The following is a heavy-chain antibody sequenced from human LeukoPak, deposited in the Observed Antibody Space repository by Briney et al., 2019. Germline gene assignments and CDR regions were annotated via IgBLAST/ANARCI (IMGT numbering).Heavy chain of an antibody. V-gene: IGHV3-30*18. CDR2: VSSGATNK. CDR1: GFTLTNYG. J-gene: IGHJ6*02. CDR3: AKGRVWFGELLFTMAV. Sequence: PGGSLRLSCAVSGFTLTNYGMHWVRQAPGKGLEWVAVVSSGATNKYYADSVKGRFTISRENSKNTLYLQMNSLRGEDTAVYYCAKGRVWFGELLFTMAVWGQGTTVTVSS. D-gene: IGHD3-10*01.